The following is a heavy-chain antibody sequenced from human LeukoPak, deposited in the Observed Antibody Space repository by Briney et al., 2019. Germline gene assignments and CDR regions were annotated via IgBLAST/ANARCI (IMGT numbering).Heavy chain of an antibody. V-gene: IGHV3-74*01. J-gene: IGHJ4*02. Sequence: QPGGSLRLSCAASGFTFGNYWMHWVRQAPGKGLEWVSRINERATIISYADSVKGRFTISRENARNTLYLQMNSLTAEDTAVYYCVRDLILVWTPGDDFDHWGQGTLVTVSS. D-gene: IGHD3-16*01. CDR2: INERATII. CDR1: GFTFGNYW. CDR3: VRDLILVWTPGDDFDH.